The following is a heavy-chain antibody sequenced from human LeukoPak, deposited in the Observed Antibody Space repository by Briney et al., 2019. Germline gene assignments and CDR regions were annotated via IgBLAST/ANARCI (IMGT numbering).Heavy chain of an antibody. Sequence: SETLSLTCTVSGGSVSSGSYYWSWIRQPPGKGLEWIGYIYYSGSTNYNPSLKSRVTISVDTSKNQFSLKLSSVTAADTAVYYCARDRVGDILTGYLRYYYGMDVWGQGTTVTVSS. CDR2: IYYSGST. V-gene: IGHV4-61*01. CDR3: ARDRVGDILTGYLRYYYGMDV. D-gene: IGHD3-9*01. CDR1: GGSVSSGSYY. J-gene: IGHJ6*02.